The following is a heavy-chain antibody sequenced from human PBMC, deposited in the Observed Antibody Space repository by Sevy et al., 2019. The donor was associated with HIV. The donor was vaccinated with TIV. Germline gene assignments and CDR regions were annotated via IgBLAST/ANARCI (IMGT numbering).Heavy chain of an antibody. J-gene: IGHJ4*01. CDR2: IYYSGST. Sequence: SETLSLTCTVSGGSISSYYWSWIRQPPGKGLEWIGYIYYSGSTNYNPSLKSRVTISVDTSKNQFSLKLSSVTAADTAVYYCARASATMTTHHDFDYWGHGTLVTVSS. V-gene: IGHV4-59*01. CDR1: GGSISSYY. D-gene: IGHD4-17*01. CDR3: ARASATMTTHHDFDY.